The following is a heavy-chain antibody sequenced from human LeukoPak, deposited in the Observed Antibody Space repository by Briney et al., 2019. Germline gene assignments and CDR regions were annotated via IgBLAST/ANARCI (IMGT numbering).Heavy chain of an antibody. CDR1: GGSISSSSYY. J-gene: IGHJ4*02. Sequence: SETLSLTCTVSGGSISSSSYYWGWIRQPPGKGLEWIGEINHSGSTNYNPSLKSRVTISVDTSKNRFSLKLSSVTAADTAVYYCARGEQWLVTGYWGQGTLVTVSS. V-gene: IGHV4-39*07. D-gene: IGHD6-19*01. CDR3: ARGEQWLVTGY. CDR2: INHSGST.